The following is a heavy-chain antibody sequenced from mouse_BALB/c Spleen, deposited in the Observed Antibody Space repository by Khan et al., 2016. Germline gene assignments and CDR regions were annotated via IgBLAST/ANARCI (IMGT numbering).Heavy chain of an antibody. Sequence: EVQLQESGPSLVKPSHTLTLTCSVSGDSITSGYWNWIRQFPGNNLEYMGYINYSGSNYYNPSLKSRISITRATTNNQHYPQLNSVTTEDKATYYGVNYLLNYLDYWGQGTTLTVSS. D-gene: IGHD2-1*01. CDR2: INYSGSN. V-gene: IGHV3-8*02. J-gene: IGHJ2*01. CDR3: VNYLLNYLDY. CDR1: GDSITSGY.